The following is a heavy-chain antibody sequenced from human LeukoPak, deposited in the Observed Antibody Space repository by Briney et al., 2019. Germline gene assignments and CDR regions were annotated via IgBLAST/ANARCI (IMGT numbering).Heavy chain of an antibody. V-gene: IGHV2-5*02. J-gene: IGHJ4*02. CDR3: AHKGRQFRTFDY. D-gene: IGHD3-10*01. Sequence: SGPTLVKPTQTLTLTCTFSGFSLSTSAVGVGWIRQPPGKALEWLALIYWDDDERYSPSLKSRLTITKDTSKNQVVLTMTNMDPVDTATYYCAHKGRQFRTFDYWGQGTLVTVSS. CDR2: IYWDDDE. CDR1: GFSLSTSAVG.